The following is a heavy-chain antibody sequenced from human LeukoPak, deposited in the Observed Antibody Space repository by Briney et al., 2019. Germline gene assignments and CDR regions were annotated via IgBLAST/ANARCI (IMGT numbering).Heavy chain of an antibody. V-gene: IGHV4-39*01. CDR1: GGSISSAAYY. Sequence: NSAETLSLTCTVSGGSISSAAYYWGWVRQPPAKGLEWIGGIYYTGTTYYSPSLQTRATLSFDTSKNQFSLQLTSVTATDTAVYFCARRPIAAGNNWFDPWGQGTLVTVSS. CDR3: ARRPIAAGNNWFDP. D-gene: IGHD6-13*01. CDR2: IYYTGTT. J-gene: IGHJ5*02.